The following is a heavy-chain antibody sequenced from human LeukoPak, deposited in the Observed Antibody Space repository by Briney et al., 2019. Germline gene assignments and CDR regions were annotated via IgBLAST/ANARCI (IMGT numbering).Heavy chain of an antibody. D-gene: IGHD3-3*01. J-gene: IGHJ6*02. CDR3: ARHLGIIMIFGVVTPLRYYYGMDV. CDR1: GGSISSYY. V-gene: IGHV4-4*07. CDR2: IYTSGST. Sequence: SETLSLTCTVSGGSISSYYWSWIRQPAGKGLEWIGRIYTSGSTNYNPSLKSRVTMSVDTSKNQFSLKLSSVTAADTAVYYCARHLGIIMIFGVVTPLRYYYGMDVWGQGTTVTVSS.